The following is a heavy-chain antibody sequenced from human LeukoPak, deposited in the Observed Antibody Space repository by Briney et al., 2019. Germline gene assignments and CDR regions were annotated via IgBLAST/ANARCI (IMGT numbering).Heavy chain of an antibody. CDR2: ITNSDNSM. Sequence: GGSLRLSCAASGFTFSDYYMTWIRQAPGKGLEWVSHITNSDNSMYYADSVKGRFTISRDNAKNSLHLQMNSLRAEDTAVYYCARIWPSVAAFDIWGQGTMVTVSS. J-gene: IGHJ3*02. D-gene: IGHD2-15*01. CDR3: ARIWPSVAAFDI. CDR1: GFTFSDYY. V-gene: IGHV3-11*01.